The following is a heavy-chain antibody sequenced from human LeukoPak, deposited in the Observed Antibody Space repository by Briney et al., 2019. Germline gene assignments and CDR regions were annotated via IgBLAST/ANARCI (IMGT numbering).Heavy chain of an antibody. CDR1: GGSIDIYY. J-gene: IGHJ3*02. V-gene: IGHV4-4*07. D-gene: IGHD3-22*01. Sequence: SETLSLTCTVSGGSIDIYYWSWIRQPAGKGLEWIGRIYSPGTNYNYNPSVKSRVTISIDTSKNQFSLKLTSVTAADTAVYYCARGIGTSYDSSRDAFDTWGQGTMVTVSS. CDR3: ARGIGTSYDSSRDAFDT. CDR2: IYSPGTN.